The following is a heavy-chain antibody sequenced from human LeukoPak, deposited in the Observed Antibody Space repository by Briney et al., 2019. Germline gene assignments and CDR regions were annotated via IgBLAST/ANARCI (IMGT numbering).Heavy chain of an antibody. V-gene: IGHV3-23*01. CDR3: AKDVAVEVPAASDLDY. CDR2: ISGSGGST. CDR1: GFTFSSYA. Sequence: PGGSLRLSCAASGFTFSSYAMSWVRQAPGKGLEWVSAISGSGGSTYYADSVKGRFTISRDNSKNTLYLQMNSLRAEDTAVYYCAKDVAVEVPAASDLDYWGQGTLVTVSS. J-gene: IGHJ4*02. D-gene: IGHD2-2*01.